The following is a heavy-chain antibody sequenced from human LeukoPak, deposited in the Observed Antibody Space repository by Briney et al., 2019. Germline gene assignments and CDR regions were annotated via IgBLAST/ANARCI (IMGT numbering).Heavy chain of an antibody. Sequence: SETLSLTCTVSGGSISRYYWSWIRQPPGKGLEWVGYIYYSGSTNYNPSLKSRVTISVDTSKNQFSLKLSSVTAADTAVYYCARVPYSSGWWYYFDYWGQGTLVTVSS. V-gene: IGHV4-59*12. CDR3: ARVPYSSGWWYYFDY. CDR1: GGSISRYY. D-gene: IGHD6-19*01. J-gene: IGHJ4*02. CDR2: IYYSGST.